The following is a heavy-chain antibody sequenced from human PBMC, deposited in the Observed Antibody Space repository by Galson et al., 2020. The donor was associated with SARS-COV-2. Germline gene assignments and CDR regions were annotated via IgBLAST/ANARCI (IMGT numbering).Heavy chain of an antibody. J-gene: IGHJ4*02. CDR2: IYGDGSTT. CDR1: GITFSSYW. CDR3: ARLATGATSPGFGY. Sequence: GASLKISCAASGITFSSYWMHWVREAPEKGLVWVSRIYGDGSTTRYADSVEGRFTISRDNAKNTVYLHLSSLRAEDTAVYYCARLATGATSPGFGYWGQGTLVTVSS. V-gene: IGHV3-74*01. D-gene: IGHD1-26*01.